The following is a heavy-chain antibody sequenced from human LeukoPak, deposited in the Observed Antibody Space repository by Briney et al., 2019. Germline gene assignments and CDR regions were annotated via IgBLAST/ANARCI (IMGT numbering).Heavy chain of an antibody. CDR2: IYYSGST. D-gene: IGHD3-22*01. Sequence: SETLSLTCTVSAGSISSGGYYWSWIRQHPGKGLEWIGYIYYSGSTYYNPSLKSRVTISVDTSKNQFSLKLSSVTAADTAVYYCARVSYYDSSGYYYDYWGQGTLVTVSS. J-gene: IGHJ4*02. CDR3: ARVSYYDSSGYYYDY. CDR1: AGSISSGGYY. V-gene: IGHV4-31*03.